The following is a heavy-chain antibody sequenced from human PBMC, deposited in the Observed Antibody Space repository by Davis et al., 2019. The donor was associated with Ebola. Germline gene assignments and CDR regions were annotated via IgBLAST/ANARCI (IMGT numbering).Heavy chain of an antibody. CDR3: ARELSYDSSGYSDY. D-gene: IGHD3-22*01. Sequence: PGGSLRLSCAASGFTFSSYGMHWVRQAPGKGLEWVAVIWYDGSNKYYADSVKGRFTISRDNSKNTLYLQMNSLRDEDTAVYYCARELSYDSSGYSDYWGQGTLVTVSS. CDR2: IWYDGSNK. J-gene: IGHJ4*02. CDR1: GFTFSSYG. V-gene: IGHV3-33*01.